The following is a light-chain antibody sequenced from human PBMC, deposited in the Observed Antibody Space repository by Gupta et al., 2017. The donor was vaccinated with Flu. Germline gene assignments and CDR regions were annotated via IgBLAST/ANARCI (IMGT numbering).Light chain of an antibody. CDR3: MQGAHWPWA. V-gene: IGKV2-30*01. Sequence: ISCRSSKGLVYSDGNTYLHWFQQRPGQSPRRLIHQVSYLESGVPYRFSGSGSGTNFTLKISKVEAEDVGIYFCMQGAHWPWAFGQGTTVEIK. J-gene: IGKJ1*01. CDR1: KGLVYSDGNTY. CDR2: QVS.